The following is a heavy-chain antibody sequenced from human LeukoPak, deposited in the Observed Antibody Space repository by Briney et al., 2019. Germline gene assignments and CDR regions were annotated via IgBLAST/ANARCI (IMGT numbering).Heavy chain of an antibody. Sequence: GGSLRLSCEASGFTFSSYWMHWVRQAPGKGLVWVSRISSDGSSTDYADSVKGRFTISRDNAKNTLYLQMNSLRVEDMAVYYCARAWKTSGDFWGKGTTVTVSS. D-gene: IGHD1-1*01. CDR3: ARAWKTSGDF. CDR1: GFTFSSYW. V-gene: IGHV3-74*01. CDR2: ISSDGSST. J-gene: IGHJ6*04.